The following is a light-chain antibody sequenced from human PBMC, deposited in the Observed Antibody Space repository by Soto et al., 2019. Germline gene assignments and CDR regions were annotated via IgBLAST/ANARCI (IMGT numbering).Light chain of an antibody. CDR1: QSISSY. V-gene: IGKV1-39*01. CDR2: AAS. J-gene: IGKJ1*01. Sequence: DIQMPQSPSSLSASVGDIGTITCQASQSISSYLNWYQQKPVKAPQLLIFAASSLHSGVPSRFSGSGSGTDFTLTISSLQPEDFATYYCNQSYSILCTFGQGTKVDIK. CDR3: NQSYSILCT.